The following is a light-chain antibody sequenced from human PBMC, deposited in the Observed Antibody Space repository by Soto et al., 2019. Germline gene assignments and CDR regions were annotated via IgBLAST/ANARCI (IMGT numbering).Light chain of an antibody. V-gene: IGLV2-8*01. J-gene: IGLJ1*01. Sequence: QSALTQFPSASGSPGQSVTISCTGTSSDVGGYNYVSWYQQHPGKAPKLMIYEVSKRPSGVPDRFSGSKSGNTASLTVSGLQAEDEADYYCSSYAGSSNVFGTGTKLTVL. CDR2: EVS. CDR1: SSDVGGYNY. CDR3: SSYAGSSNV.